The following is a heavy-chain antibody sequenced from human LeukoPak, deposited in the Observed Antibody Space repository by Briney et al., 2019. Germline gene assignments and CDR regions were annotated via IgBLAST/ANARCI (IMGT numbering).Heavy chain of an antibody. Sequence: SETLSPTCAVYGGSFSGYYWSWIRQTPGKGLEWIGYIYYSGSTYYNPSLKSRVTISVDTSKNQFSLKLSSVTAADTAVYYCARDGLPGSGYYTGLHWGQGTLVTVSS. CDR3: ARDGLPGSGYYTGLH. J-gene: IGHJ4*02. CDR1: GGSFSGYY. V-gene: IGHV4-34*09. CDR2: IYYSGST. D-gene: IGHD3-3*01.